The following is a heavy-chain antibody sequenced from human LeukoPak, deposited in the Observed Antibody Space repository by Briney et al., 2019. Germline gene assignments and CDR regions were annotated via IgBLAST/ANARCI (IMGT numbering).Heavy chain of an antibody. CDR2: IYPADSET. Sequence: KLGESLKISCKASGYSFSTYWIGWVRQMPGKGLEWMGIIYPADSETRYSPSLQGQVTISADKSISTAYLQWSSLKASDTAIYYCASLARRVYVEYYFDYWGQGTLVTVSS. D-gene: IGHD2-8*01. CDR3: ASLARRVYVEYYFDY. V-gene: IGHV5-51*01. CDR1: GYSFSTYW. J-gene: IGHJ4*02.